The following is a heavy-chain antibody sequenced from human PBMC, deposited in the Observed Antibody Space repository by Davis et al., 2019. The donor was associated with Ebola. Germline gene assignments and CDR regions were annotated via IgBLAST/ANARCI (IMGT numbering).Heavy chain of an antibody. V-gene: IGHV3-23*01. CDR2: ISGSGETT. J-gene: IGHJ4*02. D-gene: IGHD4-17*01. CDR3: TRDYGDYINDF. CDR1: GFSFTTYA. Sequence: GESLKISCAASGFSFTTYAMNWVRQAPGKGLEWVSVISGSGETTFYADSVKGRFTISRDNAKNTVYLQMNSLRVEDTALYYCTRDYGDYINDFWGQGTLVTVSS.